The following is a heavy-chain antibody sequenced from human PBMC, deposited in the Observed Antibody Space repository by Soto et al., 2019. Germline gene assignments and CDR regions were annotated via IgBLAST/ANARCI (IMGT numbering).Heavy chain of an antibody. CDR2: IGVGGGDR. V-gene: IGHV3-23*01. Sequence: EVQLLESGGGLVQPGGSLRLSCAASGFTFSSYAMSWVRQAPGKGLEWVSIIGVGGGDRYYPESVKGCITISRDNSRDTLYLEMKRLRDEDTAVYYCARGRFVKLVWGQGTLVPFSS. J-gene: IGHJ4*02. CDR3: ARGRFVKLV. CDR1: GFTFSSYA. D-gene: IGHD3-10*01.